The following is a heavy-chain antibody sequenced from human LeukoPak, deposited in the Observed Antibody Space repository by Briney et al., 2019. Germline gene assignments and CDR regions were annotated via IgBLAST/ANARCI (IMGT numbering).Heavy chain of an antibody. D-gene: IGHD5-12*01. CDR1: GGTFSSYA. J-gene: IGHJ4*02. V-gene: IGHV1-69*06. CDR3: ARVDTVGTVNPFY. CDR2: IIPIFGTA. Sequence: SVKVSCKASGGTFSSYAISWVRQAPGQGLEWMGGIIPIFGTANYAQKFQGRVTITADKPTSTAYMELSRLRPDDTAVYYCARVDTVGTVNPFYWGQGTLVTVSS.